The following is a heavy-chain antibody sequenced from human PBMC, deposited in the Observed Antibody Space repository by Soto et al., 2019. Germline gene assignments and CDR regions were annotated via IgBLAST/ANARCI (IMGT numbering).Heavy chain of an antibody. CDR3: ARDAYCGGDCYSIESFWPNWYFDL. CDR2: IYYSGST. J-gene: IGHJ2*01. V-gene: IGHV4-31*03. Sequence: QVQLQESGPGLVKPSQTLSLTCTVSGGSMSSGGYYWSWIRQHPGKGLEWIGYIYYSGSTYYNPSLKSRVTISVDTSKNQFSLKLSSVTAADTAVYYCARDAYCGGDCYSIESFWPNWYFDLWGRGTLVTVST. CDR1: GGSMSSGGYY. D-gene: IGHD2-21*02.